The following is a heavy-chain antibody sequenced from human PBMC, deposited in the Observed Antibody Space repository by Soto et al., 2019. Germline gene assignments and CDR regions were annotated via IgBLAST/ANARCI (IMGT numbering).Heavy chain of an antibody. CDR1: GFTFSSYA. CDR2: ISGSGGST. D-gene: IGHD4-17*01. Sequence: GGSLRLSCAASGFTFSSYAMSWVRQAPGKGLEWVSAISGSGGSTYYADSVKGRFTISRDNSKNTLYLQMNSLRAEDTAVYYCANAXGDYGEFGIYYYYGMDVWGQGTTVTVSS. CDR3: ANAXGDYGEFGIYYYYGMDV. V-gene: IGHV3-23*01. J-gene: IGHJ6*02.